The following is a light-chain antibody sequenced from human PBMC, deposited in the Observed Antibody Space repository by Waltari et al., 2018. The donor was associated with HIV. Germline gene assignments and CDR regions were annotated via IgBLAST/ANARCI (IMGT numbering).Light chain of an antibody. CDR3: QQSYSAPLT. V-gene: IGKV1-39*01. CDR2: GTS. Sequence: DIQMTQSPSSLSASVGDRVTVTCRASKSISSFLNWYQQKPGKAPKLLIYGTSTLQSGVPSRFSGSGSGTDFTLTISSLQPEDFATYYCQQSYSAPLTFGGGTKVEIK. CDR1: KSISSF. J-gene: IGKJ4*01.